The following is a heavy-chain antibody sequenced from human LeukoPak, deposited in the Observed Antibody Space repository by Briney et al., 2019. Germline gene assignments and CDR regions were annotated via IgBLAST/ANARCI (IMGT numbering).Heavy chain of an antibody. CDR3: AKDRGIISDY. CDR1: GLSFNNYA. V-gene: IGHV3-49*04. D-gene: IGHD3-10*01. CDR2: IRGKAYGWTT. Sequence: GGSLRLSCTTSGLSFNNYAMSWVRQAPGKGLEWVGLIRGKAYGWTTRYAASVRGRFTISRDDSKGIAFLEMNSLKIEDTAVYYCAKDRGIISDYWGQGTLVTVSS. J-gene: IGHJ4*02.